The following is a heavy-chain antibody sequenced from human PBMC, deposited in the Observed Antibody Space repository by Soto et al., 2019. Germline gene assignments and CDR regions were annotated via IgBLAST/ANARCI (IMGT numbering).Heavy chain of an antibody. Sequence: LRLSCAASGFTFSSYSMNWVRQAPVKGREWVSSISSSSSYIYYADSVKGRFTISRDNAKNSLYLQMNSLRAEDTAVYYCAREGADYGNYYYYYGMDVWGQGTTVTVS. CDR2: ISSSSSYI. J-gene: IGHJ6*02. D-gene: IGHD4-17*01. V-gene: IGHV3-21*01. CDR3: AREGADYGNYYYYYGMDV. CDR1: GFTFSSYS.